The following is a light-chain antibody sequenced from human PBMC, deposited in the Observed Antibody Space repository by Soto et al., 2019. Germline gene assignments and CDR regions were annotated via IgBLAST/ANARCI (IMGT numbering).Light chain of an antibody. V-gene: IGKV1-5*01. CDR3: QQWGT. Sequence: DLPMTQSPSTLSASVGDRVTITCRASQSISSWLAWYQQKPGKAPKLLIYDASSLESGVPSRFSGSGSGTEFTLTISSLQPDDFATYYCQQWGTFGQGTKLEIK. CDR1: QSISSW. CDR2: DAS. J-gene: IGKJ2*02.